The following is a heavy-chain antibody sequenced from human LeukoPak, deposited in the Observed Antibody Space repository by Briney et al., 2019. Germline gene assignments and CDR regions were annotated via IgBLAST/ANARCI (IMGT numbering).Heavy chain of an antibody. Sequence: ASVKVSCKASGYTFTSYGISWVRQAPGQGLEWMGWISAYNGNTNYAQKLQGRVTMTPDTSTSTAYMELRSLRSDDTAVYYCARPPKYSGSYPFDYWGQETLVTVSS. D-gene: IGHD1-26*01. V-gene: IGHV1-18*01. CDR1: GYTFTSYG. CDR3: ARPPKYSGSYPFDY. J-gene: IGHJ4*02. CDR2: ISAYNGNT.